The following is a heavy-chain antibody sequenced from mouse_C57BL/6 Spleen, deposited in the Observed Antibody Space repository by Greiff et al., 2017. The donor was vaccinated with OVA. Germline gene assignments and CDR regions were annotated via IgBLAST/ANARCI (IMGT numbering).Heavy chain of an antibody. CDR2: INPSNGGT. CDR3: ASSNYYGSSYWYFDV. Sequence: QVQLQQPGTELVKPGASVKLSCKASGYTFTSYWMHWVKQRPGQGLEWLGNINPSNGGTNYNEKFKSKATLTVDKSSSTAYMQLSSLTSEDSAVYYCASSNYYGSSYWYFDVWGTGTTVTVSS. J-gene: IGHJ1*03. V-gene: IGHV1-53*01. CDR1: GYTFTSYW. D-gene: IGHD1-1*01.